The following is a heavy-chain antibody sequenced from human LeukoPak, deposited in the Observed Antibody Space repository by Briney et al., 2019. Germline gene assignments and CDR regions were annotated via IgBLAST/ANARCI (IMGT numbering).Heavy chain of an antibody. Sequence: PGGSLRLSCAASGFPFSNYAMTWVRQAPGRGLEWVSISGGGTATYYADSVKGRLTISRDNSKNTLYLQMNSLRADDTAIYYCVKGGRTNFPLDYWGQGTLVTVSS. V-gene: IGHV3-23*01. CDR3: VKGGRTNFPLDY. CDR2: ISGGGTAT. CDR1: GFPFSNYA. D-gene: IGHD1-14*01. J-gene: IGHJ4*02.